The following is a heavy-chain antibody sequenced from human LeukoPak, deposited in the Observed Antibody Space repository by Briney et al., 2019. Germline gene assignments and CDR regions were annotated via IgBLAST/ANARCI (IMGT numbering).Heavy chain of an antibody. J-gene: IGHJ4*02. D-gene: IGHD6-6*01. Sequence: PSQTLSLTRTVSGGSISTDAYYWSWIRQHPGKGLEWIGYIYYSGSAYYNPSLKSRVTMSVDTSKNQFSLKLSSVTAADTAVYYCATIAGSSSYWGQGTLVTVSS. CDR2: IYYSGSA. CDR1: GGSISTDAYY. V-gene: IGHV4-31*03. CDR3: ATIAGSSSY.